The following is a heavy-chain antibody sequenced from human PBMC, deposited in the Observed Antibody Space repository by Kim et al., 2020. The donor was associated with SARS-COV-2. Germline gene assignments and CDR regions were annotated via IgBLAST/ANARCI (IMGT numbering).Heavy chain of an antibody. D-gene: IGHD1-1*01. CDR2: ISGSGTT. CDR3: AKDRSERRPLFFDY. Sequence: GGSLRLSCAASGFTFSTYVMNWVRQAPGKGLEWVSGISGSGTTYYTDSVKGRFTISRDNSKNTLYLQMNSLRAEDTAMYYCAKDRSERRPLFFDYWGQGTLVTVSS. CDR1: GFTFSTYV. V-gene: IGHV3-23*01. J-gene: IGHJ4*02.